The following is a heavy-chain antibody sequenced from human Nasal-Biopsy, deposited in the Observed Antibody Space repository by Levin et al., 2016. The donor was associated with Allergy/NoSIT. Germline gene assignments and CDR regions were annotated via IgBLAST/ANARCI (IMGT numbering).Heavy chain of an antibody. J-gene: IGHJ3*01. CDR3: VRAGAPYGYDF. V-gene: IGHV3-7*01. D-gene: IGHD1-26*01. CDR2: IKPDGSEK. CDR1: GFTFFTYW. Sequence: ETLSLTCAASGFTFFTYWMSWVRQAPRKGLEWVANIKPDGSEKYHVDSLKGRFTISRDNARNSLYLQMNSLRAEDTAVYYCVRAGAPYGYDFWGQGTAVTVSA.